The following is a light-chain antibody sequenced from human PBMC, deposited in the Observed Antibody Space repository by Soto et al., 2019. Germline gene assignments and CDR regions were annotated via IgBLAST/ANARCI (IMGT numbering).Light chain of an antibody. CDR2: DAS. Sequence: IQMTQSPSTLSATAGDRVTITCRASQSISSWVGWYQQKPGKAPKLLIYDASSLQSGVPTRFSGSGSGTDFTLTISSLQPEDFATYYCQQSFTSPAFGQGTKVDIK. CDR1: QSISSW. CDR3: QQSFTSPA. J-gene: IGKJ1*01. V-gene: IGKV1-39*01.